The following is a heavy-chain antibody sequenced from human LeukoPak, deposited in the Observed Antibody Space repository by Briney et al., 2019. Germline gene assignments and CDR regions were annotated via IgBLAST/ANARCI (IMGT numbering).Heavy chain of an antibody. J-gene: IGHJ1*01. CDR1: GGSISSTNW. V-gene: IGHV4-4*02. CDR3: VWSSGWYHGYFQH. D-gene: IGHD6-19*01. CDR2: IYYSGST. Sequence: SETLSLTCDVSGGSISSTNWWSWVRQPPGKGLEWIGEIYYSGSTNYNPSLKSRVTVSIDKSKNQFSLKVNSVTAADTAVYYCVWSSGWYHGYFQHWGQGTLDTVSS.